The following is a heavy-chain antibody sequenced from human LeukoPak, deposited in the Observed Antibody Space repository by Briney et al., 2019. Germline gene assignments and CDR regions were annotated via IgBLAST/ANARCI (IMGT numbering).Heavy chain of an antibody. CDR1: GFTFSSYM. V-gene: IGHV3-21*01. D-gene: IGHD1-1*01. J-gene: IGHJ4*02. CDR2: INSGSTYT. Sequence: RGSLRLSCAASGFTFSSYMMNWVRQAPGKGLEWFSSINSGSTYTYYTESVKGRFTVSRDNAKNSLFLQMNSLRAEDTAIYYCARSLTTLTYEGYWGQGTLVTVSS. CDR3: ARSLTTLTYEGY.